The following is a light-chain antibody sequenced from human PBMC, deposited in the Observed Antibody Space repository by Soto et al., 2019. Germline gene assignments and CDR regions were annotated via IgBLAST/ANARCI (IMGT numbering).Light chain of an antibody. CDR1: QAVNSW. CDR3: QQYYAYSYT. Sequence: IQMTQSPSTVSASVGDRVTITCRARQAVNSWVAWYQHKSGKAPKLLIYRAATLENGVPSRFSGSRSETEFTLTISGLQPDDSGTYYCQQYYAYSYTFGQGTKVEIK. CDR2: RAA. V-gene: IGKV1-5*03. J-gene: IGKJ2*01.